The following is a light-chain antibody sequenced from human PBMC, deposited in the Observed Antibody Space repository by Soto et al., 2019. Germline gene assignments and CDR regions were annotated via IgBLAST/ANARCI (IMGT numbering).Light chain of an antibody. CDR3: QSFDSSLSGWV. J-gene: IGLJ3*02. CDR2: GDT. V-gene: IGLV1-40*01. CDR1: SSNIGAGYD. Sequence: QSVLTQPPSVSGAPGQRVTISCTGSSSNIGAGYDVHWYQQLPGTAPKLLVSGDTNRPSGVPDRFSGSKSGTSASLAITGLGAGDEADYYCQSFDSSLSGWVFGGGTKLTVL.